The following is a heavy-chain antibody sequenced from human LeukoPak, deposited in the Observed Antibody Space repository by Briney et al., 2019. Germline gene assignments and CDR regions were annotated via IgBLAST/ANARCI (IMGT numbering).Heavy chain of an antibody. Sequence: PGGSLRLSCAASGFTFSSYAMSWVRQAPGKGLEWVSAISGSGGSTYYADSVKGRFTISRDNSKNTLYLQMNSLRAEDTAVYYCAKDRFDFSVTIAVPFYFDYWGQGTLVTVSS. J-gene: IGHJ4*02. CDR1: GFTFSSYA. CDR2: ISGSGGST. V-gene: IGHV3-23*01. D-gene: IGHD6-19*01. CDR3: AKDRFDFSVTIAVPFYFDY.